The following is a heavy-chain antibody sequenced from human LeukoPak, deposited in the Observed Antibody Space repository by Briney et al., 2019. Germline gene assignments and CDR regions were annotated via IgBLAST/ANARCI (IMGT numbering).Heavy chain of an antibody. CDR1: GYIFDIYA. CDR3: ARDYTVTLGTTTYFQH. CDR2: INTNTGNP. D-gene: IGHD1-7*01. V-gene: IGHV7-4-1*02. J-gene: IGHJ1*01. Sequence: ASVKDSCKASGYIFDIYAMIWVRQAPGQGLELMGWINTNTGNPTYAQGFTGRFVFSLDTSVSTAYLQISSLKAEDTAVYYCARDYTVTLGTTTYFQHWGQGTLVTVSS.